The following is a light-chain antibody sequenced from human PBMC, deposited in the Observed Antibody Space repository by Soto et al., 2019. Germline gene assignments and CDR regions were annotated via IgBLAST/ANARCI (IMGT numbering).Light chain of an antibody. Sequence: QSALTQPRSVSGSPGQSVSISCTGARSDVGGYDYVSWYQQHPDKAPKVIIYDVIKRPSGVPDRFSGSKSGNTASLTISGLQSDDEAVYYCCSYAGSYSYVFGPGTKLTVL. CDR3: CSYAGSYSYV. CDR2: DVI. CDR1: RSDVGGYDY. V-gene: IGLV2-11*01. J-gene: IGLJ1*01.